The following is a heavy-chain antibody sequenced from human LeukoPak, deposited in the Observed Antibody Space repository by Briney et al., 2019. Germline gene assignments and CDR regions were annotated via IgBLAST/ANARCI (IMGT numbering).Heavy chain of an antibody. CDR1: GGSFSGYY. D-gene: IGHD3-16*01. J-gene: IGHJ4*02. CDR3: ARYFGAGSTWGSSGIDY. Sequence: SETLSLTCAVYGGSFSGYYWSWSRQPPAKGQEWMGEINHSGSTNYNPSLKSRVTISVDTSKNESSLKLSSVTPAATAASYCARYFGAGSTWGSSGIDYWGQGTLVTVSS. CDR2: INHSGST. V-gene: IGHV4-34*01.